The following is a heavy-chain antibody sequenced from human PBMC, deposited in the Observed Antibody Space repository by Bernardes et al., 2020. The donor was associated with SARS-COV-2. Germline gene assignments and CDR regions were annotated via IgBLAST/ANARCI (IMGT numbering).Heavy chain of an antibody. CDR3: ARSERSVFGVVSGYYFES. D-gene: IGHD3-3*01. Sequence: GGSLRLCCAASGFSFSDYSFNWVRQAPGKGLEWVSSITSRNYMYYSYYADSVKGRFTISRDNAKNSLHLQMNGLRAEDTAVYYCARSERSVFGVVSGYYFESWGQGTLVTVSS. J-gene: IGHJ4*02. CDR1: GFSFSDYS. V-gene: IGHV3-21*01. CDR2: ITSRNYMYYS.